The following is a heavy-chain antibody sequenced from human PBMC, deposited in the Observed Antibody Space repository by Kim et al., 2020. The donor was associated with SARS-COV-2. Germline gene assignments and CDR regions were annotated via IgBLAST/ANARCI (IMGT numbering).Heavy chain of an antibody. Sequence: GGSLRLSCAASGFTFSSYAMHWVRQAPGKGLEWVAVISYDGSNKYYADSVKGRFTISRDNSKNTLYLQMNSLRAEDTAVYYCARDSGRDFWSGYFDYWGQGTLVTVSS. CDR2: ISYDGSNK. J-gene: IGHJ4*02. CDR1: GFTFSSYA. CDR3: ARDSGRDFWSGYFDY. V-gene: IGHV3-30-3*01. D-gene: IGHD3-3*01.